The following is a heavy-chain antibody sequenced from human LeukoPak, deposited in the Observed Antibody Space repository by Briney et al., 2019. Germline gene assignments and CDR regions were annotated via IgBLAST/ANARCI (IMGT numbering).Heavy chain of an antibody. Sequence: PSETQSLTCAVSGGSITRGSYYWTWIRQPAGKALEWIGHVFTSGNTNYNPSLKGRVTISIETSKSQFSLNLNSVTAADTAVYYCARGTGSLFYWGHGILVTVSS. CDR2: VFTSGNT. CDR3: ARGTGSLFY. V-gene: IGHV4-61*09. D-gene: IGHD3-10*01. J-gene: IGHJ4*01. CDR1: GGSITRGSYY.